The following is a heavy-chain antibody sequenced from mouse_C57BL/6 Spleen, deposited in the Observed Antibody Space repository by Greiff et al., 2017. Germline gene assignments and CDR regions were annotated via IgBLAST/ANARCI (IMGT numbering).Heavy chain of an antibody. J-gene: IGHJ1*03. CDR1: GYTFTDYE. Sequence: VQLQQSGAELVRPGASVTLSCKASGYTFTDYEMHWVKQTPVHGLEWIGALDPETGGTAYNQKFKGKAILTADKSSSTAYMELRSLTSEDSAVYYCTRRYYGSPSYWYFDVWGTGTTVTVSS. CDR3: TRRYYGSPSYWYFDV. CDR2: LDPETGGT. V-gene: IGHV1-15*01. D-gene: IGHD1-1*01.